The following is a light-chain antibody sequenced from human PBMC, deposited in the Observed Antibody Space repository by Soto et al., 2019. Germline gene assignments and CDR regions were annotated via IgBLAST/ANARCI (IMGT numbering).Light chain of an antibody. CDR2: GAS. CDR1: QSVSSSY. V-gene: IGKV3-20*01. Sequence: EIVLTQSPGTLSLSPGERATLSCRASQSVSSSYLAWYQQKPGQAPRLLIYGASSRATGIPDRFSGSGSGTDFTLTISRLEPEDFAVYYCQQYGSSVTFRPGTNVDIK. J-gene: IGKJ3*01. CDR3: QQYGSSVT.